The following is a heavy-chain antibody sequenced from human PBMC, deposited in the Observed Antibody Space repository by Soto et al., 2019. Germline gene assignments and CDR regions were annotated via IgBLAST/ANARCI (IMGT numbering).Heavy chain of an antibody. Sequence: GGSLRLSCAASGVTFSSYSMNWVRPAPGKGLEWVSYISSSSSTIYYADSVKGRFTISRDNAKNSLYLQMNSLRAEDTAVYYCAKDLRYSYPPDAFDIWGQGTMVTVSS. CDR1: GVTFSSYS. J-gene: IGHJ3*02. CDR2: ISSSSSTI. CDR3: AKDLRYSYPPDAFDI. D-gene: IGHD5-18*01. V-gene: IGHV3-48*01.